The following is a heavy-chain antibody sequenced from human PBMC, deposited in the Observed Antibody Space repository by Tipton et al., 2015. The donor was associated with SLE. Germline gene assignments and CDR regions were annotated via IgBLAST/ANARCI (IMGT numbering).Heavy chain of an antibody. D-gene: IGHD3-10*01. V-gene: IGHV4-39*07. J-gene: IGHJ5*02. CDR3: ARAQYYSGAGTVWVDP. CDR1: GGALSGSNYY. CDR2: ITNTGNT. Sequence: TLSLTCTVSGGALSGSNYYLDWIRQPPGQGPERSGRITNTGNTYYIPSLQSRVTISVDTSKNQFSLKLSSVTAADTAVYYCARAQYYSGAGTVWVDPWGQGTLVTVSS.